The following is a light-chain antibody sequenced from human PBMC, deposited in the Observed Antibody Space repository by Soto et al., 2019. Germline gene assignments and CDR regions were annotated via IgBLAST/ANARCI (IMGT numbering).Light chain of an antibody. V-gene: IGKV1-9*01. Sequence: DIQLTQSPSFLSASVGDRVTITCRASQAISSYLAWYQQKPGKPPKLLIYGASTLQSDVPSRVSGSGSGTEFTLTVSSRQAEDSATYDGQQFNDYPLTFGGGNKVEIK. CDR2: GAS. CDR3: QQFNDYPLT. CDR1: QAISSY. J-gene: IGKJ4*01.